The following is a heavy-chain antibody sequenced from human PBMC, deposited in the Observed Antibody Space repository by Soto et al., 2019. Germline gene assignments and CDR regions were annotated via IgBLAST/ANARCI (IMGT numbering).Heavy chain of an antibody. CDR3: ARIAAAAFDY. J-gene: IGHJ4*02. CDR1: GYTFTSYY. V-gene: IGHV1-8*01. CDR2: MNPNSGNT. D-gene: IGHD6-13*01. Sequence: ASVKVSCKASGYTFTSYYINWVRQATGQGLEWMGWMNPNSGNTGYAQKFQGRVTMTRNTSISTAYMELSSLRSEDTAVDYGARIAAAAFDYWGQGTLVTVSS.